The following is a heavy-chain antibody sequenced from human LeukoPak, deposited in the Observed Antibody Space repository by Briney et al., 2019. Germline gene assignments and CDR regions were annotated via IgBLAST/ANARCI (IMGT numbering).Heavy chain of an antibody. Sequence: ASVKVSCKASGYTFTSYGISWVRQAPRQGLEWMGWLSAYNGNTNYVQKLQGRVTMTTDTSTSTAYMELRSLRSDDTAVYYCARDQGRYCSGGSCYGISYWGQGTLVTVSS. CDR3: ARDQGRYCSGGSCYGISY. CDR2: LSAYNGNT. CDR1: GYTFTSYG. V-gene: IGHV1-18*01. J-gene: IGHJ4*02. D-gene: IGHD2-15*01.